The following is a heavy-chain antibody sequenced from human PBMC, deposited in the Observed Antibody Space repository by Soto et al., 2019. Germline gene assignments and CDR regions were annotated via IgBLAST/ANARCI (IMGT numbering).Heavy chain of an antibody. J-gene: IGHJ1*01. Sequence: QVQLVESGGGLVKPGGSLRLSCAASGFTFSDYYMSWIRQAPGKGLEWFSYISSSGSNIYKADSVKGRFAISRDNAKNSQHLQMNSLRAEDTALYYCASDTWRGYGDYRAVWGQGTLVHVSS. D-gene: IGHD4-17*01. CDR3: ASDTWRGYGDYRAV. CDR1: GFTFSDYY. CDR2: ISSSGSNI. V-gene: IGHV3-11*01.